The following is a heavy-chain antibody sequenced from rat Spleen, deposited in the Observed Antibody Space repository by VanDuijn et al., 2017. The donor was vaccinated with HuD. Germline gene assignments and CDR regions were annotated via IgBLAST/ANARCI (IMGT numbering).Heavy chain of an antibody. D-gene: IGHD1-11*01. CDR1: GFTFNNFP. J-gene: IGHJ2*01. Sequence: EVHLVESGGDLVQPGGSLKLSCAASGFTFNNFPMAWVRQAPKKGLEWVASISSGGNGTYYPDSVKGRLTISRDNAKSTLYLQMDSLRSEDTATYYCARQYGGYNSYFDYWGQGVMVTVSS. V-gene: IGHV5-25*01. CDR2: ISSGGNGT. CDR3: ARQYGGYNSYFDY.